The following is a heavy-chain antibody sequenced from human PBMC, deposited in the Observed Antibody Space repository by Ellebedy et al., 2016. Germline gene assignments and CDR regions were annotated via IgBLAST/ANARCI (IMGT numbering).Heavy chain of an antibody. Sequence: GSLRLXXTVSGGSINSYYWSWIRQPAGKGLEWIGRIYAPGSTNYNPSLKSRVSMSLDTSKNQFSLNLRSVTAADTAVYYCAREPPSYGSGNYYIGYFDYWGLGTLVTVSS. D-gene: IGHD3-10*01. CDR1: GGSINSYY. J-gene: IGHJ4*02. V-gene: IGHV4-4*07. CDR2: IYAPGST. CDR3: AREPPSYGSGNYYIGYFDY.